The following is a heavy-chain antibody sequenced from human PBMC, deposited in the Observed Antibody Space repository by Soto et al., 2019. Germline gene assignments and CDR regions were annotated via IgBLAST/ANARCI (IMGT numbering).Heavy chain of an antibody. V-gene: IGHV3-9*01. J-gene: IGHJ3*02. CDR3: AKDIGVYADAFDI. Sequence: EVQLVESGGGLVQPGRSLRLSCAASGFTFDDYAMQWVRQAPGKGLEWVSGISWNSGSIGYADSVKGRFTISRDNAKNSLYLQMNSLRAEDTALYYCAKDIGVYADAFDIWGQGTMVTVSS. CDR2: ISWNSGSI. CDR1: GFTFDDYA. D-gene: IGHD2-8*01.